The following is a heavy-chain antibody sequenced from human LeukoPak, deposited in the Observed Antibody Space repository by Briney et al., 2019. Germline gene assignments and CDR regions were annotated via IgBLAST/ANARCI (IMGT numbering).Heavy chain of an antibody. CDR2: IYTSGST. V-gene: IGHV4-4*07. J-gene: IGHJ6*03. CDR1: GGSISSYY. D-gene: IGHD4-11*01. Sequence: SETLSLTCTVSGGSISSYYWSWIRQPAGKGLEWIGRIYTSGSTNYNPSLKSRVTMSVDTSKNQFSLKLSSVTAADTAVYYCARGHSIEPYYYYYYMDVWGKGTTVTVSS. CDR3: ARGHSIEPYYYYYYMDV.